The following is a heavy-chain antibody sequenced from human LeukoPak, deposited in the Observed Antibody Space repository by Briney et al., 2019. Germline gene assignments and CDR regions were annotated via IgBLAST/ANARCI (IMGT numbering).Heavy chain of an antibody. J-gene: IGHJ4*02. V-gene: IGHV3-7*04. CDR1: GFTFRIYW. CDR2: IKQDRSDK. Sequence: GGSLRLSCAASGFTFRIYWMSSVRQAPGKGLEWVANIKQDRSDKYSVDSVKGRVTRSRDNAKNSLYLQMNRLRAEDTAVYYCARFRYSSSAFDYWGQGTLVSVSS. D-gene: IGHD6-6*01. CDR3: ARFRYSSSAFDY.